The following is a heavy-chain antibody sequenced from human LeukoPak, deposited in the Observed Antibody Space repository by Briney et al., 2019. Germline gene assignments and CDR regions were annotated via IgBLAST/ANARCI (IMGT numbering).Heavy chain of an antibody. Sequence: SETLSLTCIVSGGSISSSNYYWGWIRQSPGKGLEWIGSIYYNPSLKSRVIVSSDMSKNQFSLMLNSVTAADTAVYYCARGHQQYDAFDIWGQGTMVTVSS. CDR1: GGSISSSNYY. CDR3: ARGHQQYDAFDI. D-gene: IGHD2-2*01. V-gene: IGHV4-61*05. CDR2: I. J-gene: IGHJ3*02.